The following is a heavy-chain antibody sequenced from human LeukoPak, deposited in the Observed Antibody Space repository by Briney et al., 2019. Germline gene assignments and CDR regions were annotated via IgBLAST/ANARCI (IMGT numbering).Heavy chain of an antibody. CDR1: GGTFSSYA. V-gene: IGHV1-69*05. CDR2: IIPIFGTA. CDR3: ATVKIAAHVMGWFDP. D-gene: IGHD6-6*01. J-gene: IGHJ5*02. Sequence: ASVKVSCKASGGTFSSYAISWVRQAPGQGLEWMGGIIPIFGTANYSQKFQGRVTITTDESTSTAYMELSSLRSEDTAVYYCATVKIAAHVMGWFDPWGQGTLVTVSS.